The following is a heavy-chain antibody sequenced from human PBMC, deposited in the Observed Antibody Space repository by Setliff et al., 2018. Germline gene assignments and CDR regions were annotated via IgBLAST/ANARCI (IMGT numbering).Heavy chain of an antibody. CDR3: TTWPENGGYYYYYYMDV. CDR1: GYNFITLG. CDR2: ISPYSGKT. Sequence: ASVKVSCKTSGYNFITLGINWVRQAPGQGLEWVGWISPYSGKTDYAQKFQGRVIMTIDSSTTTAYMELKTLKIEDTAVYYCTTWPENGGYYYYYYMDVWGKGTTVTVSS. V-gene: IGHV1-18*01. J-gene: IGHJ6*03. D-gene: IGHD3-16*01.